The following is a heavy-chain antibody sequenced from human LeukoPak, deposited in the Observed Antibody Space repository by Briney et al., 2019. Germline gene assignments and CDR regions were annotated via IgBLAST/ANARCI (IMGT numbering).Heavy chain of an antibody. CDR3: ATQMGYYYDSSGYQTDY. D-gene: IGHD3-22*01. Sequence: ASVKVSCTASGYTFTSYAMNWVRQAPGQGLEWMGWINTNTGNPTYAQGFTGRFVFSLDTSVSTAYLQISSLKAEDTAVYYCATQMGYYYDSSGYQTDYWGQGTLVTVSS. J-gene: IGHJ4*02. V-gene: IGHV7-4-1*02. CDR1: GYTFTSYA. CDR2: INTNTGNP.